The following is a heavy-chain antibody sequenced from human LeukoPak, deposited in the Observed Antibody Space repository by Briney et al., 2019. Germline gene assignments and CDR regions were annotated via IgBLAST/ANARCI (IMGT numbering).Heavy chain of an antibody. CDR3: ARCTKYTTGWCNWFDP. CDR1: GFAFSNHA. D-gene: IGHD6-19*01. J-gene: IGHJ5*02. V-gene: IGHV3-23*01. Sequence: GGSLRLSCAASGFAFSNHAMNWVRRTPGKGLEWVSSIGGNGVSTYYADSVKGRFTISRDNSKDTLYLQMNSLSAEDTAVYYCARCTKYTTGWCNWFDPWGQGTLVTVSS. CDR2: IGGNGVST.